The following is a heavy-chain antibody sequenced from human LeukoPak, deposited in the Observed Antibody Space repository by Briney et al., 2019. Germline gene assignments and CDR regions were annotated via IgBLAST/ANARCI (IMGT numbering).Heavy chain of an antibody. J-gene: IGHJ4*02. V-gene: IGHV4-34*01. CDR3: ARAYTFDY. CDR1: GASFSGYY. CDR2: INHSGST. Sequence: SESLSLTCAVYGASFSGYYWSWMRQPPGKGLEWIGEINHSGSTNYNPSLKSRVTISVDTSKNQFSLKLSSVTAADTAVYYCARAYTFDYWGQGTLVTVSS.